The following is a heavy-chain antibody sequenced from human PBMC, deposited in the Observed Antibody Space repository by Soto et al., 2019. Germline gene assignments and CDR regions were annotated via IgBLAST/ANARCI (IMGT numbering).Heavy chain of an antibody. Sequence: QVQLQQWGAGLLKPSETLSLTCAVYGGSFSGYYWSWIRQHPGKGLEWIGEVNHSGSTNYNPSLKSRVTISVDTAKNQCSLKRSSVTAADTAVYYCARKGPYWNYGLRFPGYDYWGQGTLVTVSS. D-gene: IGHD1-7*01. CDR3: ARKGPYWNYGLRFPGYDY. CDR1: GGSFSGYY. CDR2: VNHSGST. V-gene: IGHV4-34*01. J-gene: IGHJ4*02.